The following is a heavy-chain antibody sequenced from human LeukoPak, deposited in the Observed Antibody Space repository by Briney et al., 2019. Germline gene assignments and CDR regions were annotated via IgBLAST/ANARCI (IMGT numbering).Heavy chain of an antibody. V-gene: IGHV3-48*01. CDR1: GFTFSSYS. D-gene: IGHD2-2*01. Sequence: GGSLRLSCAASGFTFSSYSMNWVRQAPGKGLEWVSYISSSSSTIYYADSVKGRFTISRDNAKNSLYLQMNSLRAEDTAVYYCARAMWGYCSSTSCSCDYRGQGTPVTVSS. CDR3: ARAMWGYCSSTSCSCDY. J-gene: IGHJ4*02. CDR2: ISSSSSTI.